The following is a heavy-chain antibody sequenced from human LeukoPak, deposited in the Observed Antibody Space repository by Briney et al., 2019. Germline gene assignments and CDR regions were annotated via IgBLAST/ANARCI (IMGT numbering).Heavy chain of an antibody. J-gene: IGHJ6*04. Sequence: RSGGSLRLSCAASGFTLSNYAMNWVRQAPGKGLEWVSSINGSGDKTYYADSVKGRFTISRDNSKNTLYLQMNSLRAEDTAVYYCAELGITMIGGVWGKGTTVTISS. CDR1: GFTLSNYA. CDR2: INGSGDKT. V-gene: IGHV3-23*01. CDR3: AELGITMIGGV. D-gene: IGHD3-10*02.